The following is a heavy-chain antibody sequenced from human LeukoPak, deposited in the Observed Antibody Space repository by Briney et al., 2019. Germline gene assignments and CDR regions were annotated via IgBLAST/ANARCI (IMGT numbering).Heavy chain of an antibody. D-gene: IGHD2-8*01. J-gene: IGHJ4*02. CDR3: ARWGMTYGAFDY. CDR2: IRYDGSNK. Sequence: GGSLRLSCAASGFTFSSYGMHWVRQAPGKGLEWVAFIRYDGSNKYYADSVKGRFTISRDNAKNSLYLQMNSLRAEDTAVYYCARWGMTYGAFDYWGQGTLVTVSS. V-gene: IGHV3-30*02. CDR1: GFTFSSYG.